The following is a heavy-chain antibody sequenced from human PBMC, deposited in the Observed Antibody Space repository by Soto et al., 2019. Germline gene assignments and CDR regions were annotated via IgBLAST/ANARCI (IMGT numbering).Heavy chain of an antibody. Sequence: QVQLVQSGAEVKEPGSSVNVSCKTSGGTFGNTAVTWVRQVPGQGLECIGGIVPLFGTANYAQKFRGRVMITADESTSTAYIDLSSLRSDDTAIYYCARDGDPGYSFWSGPLGGGRFDPWGQGTLVTVSS. CDR2: IVPLFGTA. D-gene: IGHD3-3*01. V-gene: IGHV1-69*12. CDR3: ARDGDPGYSFWSGPLGGGRFDP. J-gene: IGHJ5*02. CDR1: GGTFGNTA.